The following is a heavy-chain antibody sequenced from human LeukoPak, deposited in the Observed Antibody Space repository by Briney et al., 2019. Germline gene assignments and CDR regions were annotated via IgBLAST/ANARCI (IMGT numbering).Heavy chain of an antibody. CDR3: ARGHLPYGDLDY. CDR2: IYYSGST. J-gene: IGHJ4*02. CDR1: GFSISTTSYY. Sequence: SETLSLTCTVSGFSISTTSYYWGWIRQPPGKGLEWIGSIYYSGSTYYNPSLKSRVTISVDTSKNQFSLKPSSVTAADTAVYYCARGHLPYGDLDYWGQGTLVTVSS. V-gene: IGHV4-39*07. D-gene: IGHD4-17*01.